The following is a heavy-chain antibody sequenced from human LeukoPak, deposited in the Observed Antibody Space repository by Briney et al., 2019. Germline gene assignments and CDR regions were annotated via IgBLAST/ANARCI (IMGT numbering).Heavy chain of an antibody. CDR3: ARDLTATIVVARRGFDY. J-gene: IGHJ4*02. Sequence: GSLRLSCAASGFTFSSYSMNWVRQAPGKGLEWVSSISSSSSYIYYADSVKGRFTISRDNAKNSLYLQMNSLRAEDTAAYYCARDLTATIVVARRGFDYWGQGTLVTVSS. CDR2: ISSSSSYI. D-gene: IGHD3-22*01. CDR1: GFTFSSYS. V-gene: IGHV3-21*01.